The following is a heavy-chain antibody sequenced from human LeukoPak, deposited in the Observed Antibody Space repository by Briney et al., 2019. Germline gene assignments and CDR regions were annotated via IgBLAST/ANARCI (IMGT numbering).Heavy chain of an antibody. CDR1: GGSFSGYY. Sequence: SETLSLTCAVYGGSFSGYYWGWIRQPPGKGLEWIRNIYYSGSTYYNPSLESRVTMSLDTSKNQFSLKLSSVTAADTAVYYCARDENGYVWGSFRAWGQGTLVTVSS. V-gene: IGHV4-34*01. J-gene: IGHJ5*02. CDR3: ARDENGYVWGSFRA. CDR2: IYYSGST. D-gene: IGHD3-16*02.